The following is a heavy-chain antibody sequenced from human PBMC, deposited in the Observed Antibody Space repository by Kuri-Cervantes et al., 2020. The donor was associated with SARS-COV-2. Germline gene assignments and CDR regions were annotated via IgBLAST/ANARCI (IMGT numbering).Heavy chain of an antibody. Sequence: GESLKISCAASGFTFGSYAMAWVRQAPGKRLEWVSTISGSGGSTYYADSVKGRFTISRDNSKNTLYLQMNSLRAEDTAVYFCAKTDVGWGANFDYWGQGTLVTVSS. V-gene: IGHV3-23*01. CDR3: AKTDVGWGANFDY. CDR2: ISGSGGST. D-gene: IGHD1-26*01. J-gene: IGHJ4*02. CDR1: GFTFGSYA.